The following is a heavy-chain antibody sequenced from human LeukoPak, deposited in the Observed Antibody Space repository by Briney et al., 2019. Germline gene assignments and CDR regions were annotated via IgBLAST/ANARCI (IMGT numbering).Heavy chain of an antibody. Sequence: SETLSLTCTVSGGSISSYYWSWIRQPPGKGLEWIGYIHYSGSTNYNPSLKSRLTILVDTSKNQFSLKLSSVTAADTAVYYCARVGSSDSSGYYFDHWGQGSLVTVSS. CDR1: GGSISSYY. CDR3: ARVGSSDSSGYYFDH. CDR2: IHYSGST. J-gene: IGHJ4*02. V-gene: IGHV4-59*12. D-gene: IGHD3-22*01.